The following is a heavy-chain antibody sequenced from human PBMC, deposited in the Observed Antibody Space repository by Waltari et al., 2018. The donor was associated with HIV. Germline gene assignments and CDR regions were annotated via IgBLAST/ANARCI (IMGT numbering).Heavy chain of an antibody. D-gene: IGHD3-10*01. J-gene: IGHJ6*02. Sequence: EVQLVESGGGLVKPGGSIGLSCAASGFIVTDAWMTWVRQAPGKGLEWVGRIKRNSDGGTIDYAAPVKGRFTILRDDSKNTLHLQMNNLKTEDTAVYYCTASGVWGQGTTVTVSS. V-gene: IGHV3-15*01. CDR3: TASGV. CDR1: GFIVTDAW. CDR2: IKRNSDGGTI.